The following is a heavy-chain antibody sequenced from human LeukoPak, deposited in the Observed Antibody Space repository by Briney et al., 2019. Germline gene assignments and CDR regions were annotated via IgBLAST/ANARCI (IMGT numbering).Heavy chain of an antibody. CDR1: RGSISSYY. J-gene: IGHJ4*02. CDR2: IYYSGST. D-gene: IGHD2-21*02. CDR3: AGGGLPYFFDY. Sequence: SETLSLTCSVSRGSISSYYWNWIRQPPGKGLEWIGYIYYSGSTNYNPSLKSRVTISVDTSKKQFSLKLSSVTAEDTAVYYCAGGGLPYFFDYWGQGTLVTVSS. V-gene: IGHV4-59*01.